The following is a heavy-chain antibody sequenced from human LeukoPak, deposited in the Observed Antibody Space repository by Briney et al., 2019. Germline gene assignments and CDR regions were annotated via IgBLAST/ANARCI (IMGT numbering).Heavy chain of an antibody. V-gene: IGHV3-23*01. Sequence: GGSLRLSCAASGFTFSSYAMSWVRQAPGKGLEWVSAISGSGGSTYYADSVKGRFTISRDNSKNTLYLQMNSLRAEDTAVYYCAKDRPNYDFWSGDDSDYWGQGTLVTVSS. D-gene: IGHD3-3*01. CDR2: ISGSGGST. J-gene: IGHJ4*02. CDR3: AKDRPNYDFWSGDDSDY. CDR1: GFTFSSYA.